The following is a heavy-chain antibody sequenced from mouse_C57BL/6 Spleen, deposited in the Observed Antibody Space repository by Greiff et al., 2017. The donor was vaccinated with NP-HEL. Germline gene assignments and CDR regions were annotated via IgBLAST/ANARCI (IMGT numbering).Heavy chain of an antibody. CDR1: GFSLTSYG. CDR3: ARNPAYYSNSYYYAMDY. Sequence: VKVEESGPGLVQPSQSLSITCTVSGFSLTSYGVHWVRQSPGKGLEWLGVIWSGGSTDYNAAFISRLSISKDNSKSQVFFKMNSLQADDTAIYYCARNPAYYSNSYYYAMDYWGQGTSVTVSS. D-gene: IGHD2-5*01. CDR2: IWSGGST. V-gene: IGHV2-2*01. J-gene: IGHJ4*01.